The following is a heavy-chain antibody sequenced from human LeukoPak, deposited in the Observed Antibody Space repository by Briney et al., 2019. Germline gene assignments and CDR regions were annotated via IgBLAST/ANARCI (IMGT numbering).Heavy chain of an antibody. CDR1: GFTFSSYW. D-gene: IGHD3-9*01. CDR2: IKEDGSEK. J-gene: IGHJ4*02. V-gene: IGHV3-7*01. CDR3: ARDHLKAIRYFDWLGGVFDY. Sequence: GGSLRLSCAASGFTFSSYWMSWVRQAPGKGLEWVANIKEDGSEKYYVDSVKGRFTISRDNAKNSLSLQMNSLRAEDTAVYYCARDHLKAIRYFDWLGGVFDYWGQGTLVTVSS.